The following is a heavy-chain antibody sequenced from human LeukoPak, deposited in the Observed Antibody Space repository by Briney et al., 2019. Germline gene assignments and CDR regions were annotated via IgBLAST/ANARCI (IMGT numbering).Heavy chain of an antibody. Sequence: ASVKVSCKASGYTFTDYHMHWVRQAPGQGLEWMGWINPKTGGTNYAQNFQGRVTMTRDTSISTAYMELSRLRSDDTAVYYCVPGGGSYYYDTSGCYYFDYWGQGSLVTVSS. CDR2: INPKTGGT. CDR3: VPGGGSYYYDTSGCYYFDY. J-gene: IGHJ4*02. V-gene: IGHV1-2*02. D-gene: IGHD3-22*01. CDR1: GYTFTDYH.